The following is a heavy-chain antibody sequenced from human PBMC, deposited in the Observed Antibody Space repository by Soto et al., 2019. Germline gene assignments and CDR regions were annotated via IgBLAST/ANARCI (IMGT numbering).Heavy chain of an antibody. CDR1: GGSFSGYY. D-gene: IGHD3-9*01. V-gene: IGHV4-34*01. Sequence: LSLTCAVYGGSFSGYYWSWIRQPPGKGLEWIGEINHSGSTNYNPSLKSRVTISVDTSKNQFSLKLSSVTAADTAVYYCARDHDYDILTGYLSWFDPWGQGTLVTVSS. CDR2: INHSGST. J-gene: IGHJ5*02. CDR3: ARDHDYDILTGYLSWFDP.